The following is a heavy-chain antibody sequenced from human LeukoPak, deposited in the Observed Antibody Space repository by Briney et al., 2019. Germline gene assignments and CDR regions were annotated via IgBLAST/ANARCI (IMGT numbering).Heavy chain of an antibody. CDR3: ARGGSGPYYYYYMDV. Sequence: GGSLRLSCAASGFTFSDFWMHWVRQAPGKGLVWVSRINSGGTVTNYADSVKGRFTISRDNSKNTLYLQVNSLRAEDTAVYYCARGGSGPYYYYYMDVWGKGTTVTVSS. D-gene: IGHD3-10*01. CDR1: GFTFSDFW. V-gene: IGHV3-74*01. CDR2: INSGGTVT. J-gene: IGHJ6*03.